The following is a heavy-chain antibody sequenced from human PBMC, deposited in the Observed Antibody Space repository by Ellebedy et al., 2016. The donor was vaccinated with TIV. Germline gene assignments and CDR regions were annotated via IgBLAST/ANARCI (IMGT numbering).Heavy chain of an antibody. J-gene: IGHJ6*02. CDR1: GYVFTAYY. CDR3: ARVLRATSGMDV. D-gene: IGHD4/OR15-4a*01. V-gene: IGHV1-2*02. Sequence: ASVKVSCKTSGYVFTAYYIHRVRQAPGQGLEWMGWINPDSGGTNLPQKFQGRVTMTRDTSVNTAYMELTRLQSDDTAVYYCARVLRATSGMDVWGQGTTVIVS. CDR2: INPDSGGT.